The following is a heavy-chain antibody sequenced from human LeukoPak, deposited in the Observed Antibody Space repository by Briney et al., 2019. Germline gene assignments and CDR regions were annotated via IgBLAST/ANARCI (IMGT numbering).Heavy chain of an antibody. V-gene: IGHV4-34*01. CDR3: ARHRGQYYYDSSGYYGKNWFDP. D-gene: IGHD3-22*01. Sequence: SETLSLTCAVYGGSFSGYYWSWIRQPPGKGLEWIGSIYYSGSTYYNPSLKSRVTISVDTSKNQFSLKLSSVTAADTAVYYCARHRGQYYYDSSGYYGKNWFDPWGQGTLVTVSS. CDR2: IYYSGST. J-gene: IGHJ5*02. CDR1: GGSFSGYY.